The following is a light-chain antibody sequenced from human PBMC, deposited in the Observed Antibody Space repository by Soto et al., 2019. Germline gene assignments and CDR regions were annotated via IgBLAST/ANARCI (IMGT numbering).Light chain of an antibody. J-gene: IGKJ1*01. V-gene: IGKV3-15*01. CDR1: QSISDT. CDR2: SAS. Sequence: EIVMTQSPATLSVSPGGRATLSCRASQSISDTLAWYQQKPGQAPRLLIYSASRRATGFPARFSGSGSGTDFTLTISSLQSEDFAVYYCQQYNNWPLTFGQGTKVDI. CDR3: QQYNNWPLT.